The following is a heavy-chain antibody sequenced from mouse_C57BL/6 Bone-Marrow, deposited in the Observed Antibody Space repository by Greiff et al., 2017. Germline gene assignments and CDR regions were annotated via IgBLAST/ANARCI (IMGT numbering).Heavy chain of an antibody. CDR3: ARCGYGNYWFAY. CDR2: ISSGSSTI. Sequence: EVMLVESGGGLVKPGGSLKLSCAASGFTFSDYGMHWVRQAPEKGLEWVAYISSGSSTIYYADTVKGRFTISRDNAKNTLFLQMTSLRFEGTAMYYCARCGYGNYWFAYWGQGTLVTVSA. V-gene: IGHV5-17*01. D-gene: IGHD2-10*02. J-gene: IGHJ3*01. CDR1: GFTFSDYG.